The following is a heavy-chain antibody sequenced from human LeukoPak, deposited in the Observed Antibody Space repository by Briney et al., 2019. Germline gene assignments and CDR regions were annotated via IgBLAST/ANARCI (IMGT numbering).Heavy chain of an antibody. D-gene: IGHD6-19*01. CDR3: TTDLKSGSGLYFDY. J-gene: IGHJ4*02. CDR2: INQDGSGK. V-gene: IGHV3-7*03. CDR1: GFTFSSFW. Sequence: PGGSLRLSCAASGFTFSSFWMSWVRQAPGKGLEWVANINQDGSGKYFVDSVKGRFTISRDNAKNSLYLQMNSLKTEDTAVYYCTTDLKSGSGLYFDYWGQGTLVTVSS.